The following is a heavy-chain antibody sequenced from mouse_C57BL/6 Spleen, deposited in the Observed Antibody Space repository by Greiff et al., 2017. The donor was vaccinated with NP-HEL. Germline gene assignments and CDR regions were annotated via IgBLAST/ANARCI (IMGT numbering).Heavy chain of an antibody. J-gene: IGHJ1*03. CDR1: GYTFTDYE. D-gene: IGHD2-3*01. CDR2: IDPETGGT. Sequence: QVQLQQSGAELVRPGASVTLSCKASGYTFTDYEMHWVKQTPVHGLEWIGAIDPETGGTAYNQKFKGKAILTADKSSSTAYMELRSLTSENSAVYYCTRDGYYVGWYFDVWGTGTTVTVSS. V-gene: IGHV1-15*01. CDR3: TRDGYYVGWYFDV.